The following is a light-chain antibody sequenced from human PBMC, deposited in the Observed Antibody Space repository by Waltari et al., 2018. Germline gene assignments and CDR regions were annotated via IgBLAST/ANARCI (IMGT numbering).Light chain of an antibody. J-gene: IGKJ5*01. Sequence: IHMTQSPSTLSASVGDRVTIPCRASQNINKWLAWYQQKPGQAPKLLIYKSSNLQTGVTSRFSGSGSGTEFTLTINSLQPDDFATYYCQQYGSSSHFGQGTRLEIK. CDR1: QNINKW. CDR3: QQYGSSSH. V-gene: IGKV1-5*03. CDR2: KSS.